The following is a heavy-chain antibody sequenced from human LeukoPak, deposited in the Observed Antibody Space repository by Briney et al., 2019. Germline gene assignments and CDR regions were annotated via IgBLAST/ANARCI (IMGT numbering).Heavy chain of an antibody. J-gene: IGHJ5*02. D-gene: IGHD3-3*01. CDR1: GYTFTSYY. Sequence: GASVTVSCKASGYTFTSYYMHWVRQAPGQGLEWMGIINPSGGSTSYAQKFQGRVTMTRDTSTSTVYMELSSLRSEDTAVYYCARDGFQGTIFGVVDWFDPWGQGTLVTVSS. CDR3: ARDGFQGTIFGVVDWFDP. CDR2: INPSGGST. V-gene: IGHV1-46*01.